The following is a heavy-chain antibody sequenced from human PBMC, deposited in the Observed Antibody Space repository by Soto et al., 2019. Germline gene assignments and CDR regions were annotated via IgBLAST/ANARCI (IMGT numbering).Heavy chain of an antibody. CDR3: ARGVDCSSSSCYRYYGMDV. D-gene: IGHD2-2*01. CDR2: MYYSGTT. Sequence: SETRSLTCTVSGGSVSSDDYYWTWIRQPPGKVLEWIGYMYYSGTTNYSPSLKSRVTMSVDTSRNQFSLKLNSVTAADTAVYYCARGVDCSSSSCYRYYGMDVWGQGTTVTVSS. CDR1: GGSVSSDDYY. J-gene: IGHJ6*02. V-gene: IGHV4-61*08.